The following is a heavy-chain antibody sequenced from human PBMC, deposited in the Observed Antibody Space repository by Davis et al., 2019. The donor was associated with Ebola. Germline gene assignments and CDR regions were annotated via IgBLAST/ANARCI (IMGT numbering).Heavy chain of an antibody. CDR1: GYTFTGYY. V-gene: IGHV1-2*06. Sequence: AASVKVSCKASGYTFTGYYIHWVRQAPGQGLEWVGRVNPNNGGTYYAPKFQGRVSMTRDTSITTAYMDLNSLTSDDTAVYFCARDWPLHSDYFGMDVWGKGTTVTVSS. CDR3: ARDWPLHSDYFGMDV. D-gene: IGHD3-9*01. CDR2: VNPNNGGT. J-gene: IGHJ6*04.